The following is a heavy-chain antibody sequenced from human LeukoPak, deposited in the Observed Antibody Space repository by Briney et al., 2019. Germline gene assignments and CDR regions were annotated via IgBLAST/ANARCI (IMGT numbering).Heavy chain of an antibody. CDR2: IYYSGST. V-gene: IGHV4-59*01. D-gene: IGHD6-6*01. CDR3: ARVDGSSSSRVYLDY. Sequence: SETLSLTCTVSGGSISSYYWSWIRQPPGKGLEWIGYIYYSGSTNYNPSLKSRVTISVDTSKNQFSLKLSSVTAADTAVYYCARVDGSSSSRVYLDYWGQGTLVTVSS. CDR1: GGSISSYY. J-gene: IGHJ4*02.